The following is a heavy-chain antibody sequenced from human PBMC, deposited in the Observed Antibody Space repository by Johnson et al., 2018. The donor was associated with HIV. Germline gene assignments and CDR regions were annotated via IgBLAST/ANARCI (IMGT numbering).Heavy chain of an antibody. J-gene: IGHJ3*02. D-gene: IGHD3-10*01. V-gene: IGHV3-74*01. Sequence: VQLVESGGGLVQPGGSLRLSCAASGLIFSRSWIHWVRQAPGKGLVWVSRTNSDGSTTNYADSVKGRFTISRDKAKNTVHLQMNSLSAEDTAVYYCARHFRGGDRGAFDIWGQGTMVTVSS. CDR2: TNSDGSTT. CDR1: GLIFSRSW. CDR3: ARHFRGGDRGAFDI.